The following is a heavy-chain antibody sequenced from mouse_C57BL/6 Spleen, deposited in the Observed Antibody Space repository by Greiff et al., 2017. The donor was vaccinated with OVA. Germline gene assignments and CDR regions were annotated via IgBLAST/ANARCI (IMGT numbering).Heavy chain of an antibody. CDR3: ARDEDDYDRGSWFAY. D-gene: IGHD2-4*01. V-gene: IGHV5-4*01. J-gene: IGHJ3*01. Sequence: EVQLVESGGGLVKPGGSLKLSCAASGFTFSSYAMSWVRQTPEKRLEWVATISDGSSYTYYPDNVKGRFTISRDNAKNTLYRQMSQLKSEDTAMCYGARDEDDYDRGSWFAYWGQGTLVTVSA. CDR2: ISDGSSYT. CDR1: GFTFSSYA.